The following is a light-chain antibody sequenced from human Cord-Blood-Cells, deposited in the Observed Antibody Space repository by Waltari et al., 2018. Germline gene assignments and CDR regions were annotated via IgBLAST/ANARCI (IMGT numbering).Light chain of an antibody. V-gene: IGLV2-14*01. CDR1: SSDVGGYNY. CDR3: SSYTSSSTVV. Sequence: QSALTQPASVSGSPGQSITLPCTGTSSDVGGYNYVSWYQQHPGKAPNLMIYDVSNRPSGVSNRFSGSKSGNTASLTISGLQAEDEADYYCSSYTSSSTVVFGGGTKLTVL. J-gene: IGLJ2*01. CDR2: DVS.